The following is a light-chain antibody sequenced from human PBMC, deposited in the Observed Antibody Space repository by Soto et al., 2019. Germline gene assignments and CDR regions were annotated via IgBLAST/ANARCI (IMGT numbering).Light chain of an antibody. CDR1: QSVSIN. CDR3: QQYNNLPPYT. V-gene: IGKV3-15*01. CDR2: GAS. J-gene: IGKJ2*01. Sequence: EIVMTQSPATLSVTPGERATLSCRASQSVSINLAWYQQKPGQAPRLLIYGASTRATGIPARFSGSGSVTEFTHTISSLQSEDFAVYYCQQYNNLPPYTLGQGTKVDVK.